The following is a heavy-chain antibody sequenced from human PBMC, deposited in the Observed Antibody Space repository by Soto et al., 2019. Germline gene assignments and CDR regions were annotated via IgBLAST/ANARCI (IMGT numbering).Heavy chain of an antibody. CDR2: IYSGGST. CDR1: GFTVSSNY. CDR3: ARAPLGAFDI. V-gene: IGHV3-53*01. Sequence: GGSLRLSCTASGFTVSSNYMSWVRQAPGKGLEWVSVIYSGGSTYYADSVKGRFTISRDNSKNTLYLQMNSLRAEDTAVYYCARAPLGAFDIWGQGTMVTVSS. J-gene: IGHJ3*02.